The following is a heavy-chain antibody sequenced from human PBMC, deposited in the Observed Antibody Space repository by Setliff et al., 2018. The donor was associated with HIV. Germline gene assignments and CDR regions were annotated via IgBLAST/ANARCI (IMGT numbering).Heavy chain of an antibody. CDR1: GGSISSGTYY. V-gene: IGHV4-31*03. CDR2: IYHSGST. CDR3: ARAFYYDSSVDY. J-gene: IGHJ4*02. Sequence: SETLSLTCTVSGGSISSGTYYWTWIRQHPGKGLEWIGYIYHSGSTYYNPSLRSRLTISVDTSKNQFSLKLGSVTAADTAFYYCARAFYYDSSVDYWGQGTLVTVSS. D-gene: IGHD3-22*01.